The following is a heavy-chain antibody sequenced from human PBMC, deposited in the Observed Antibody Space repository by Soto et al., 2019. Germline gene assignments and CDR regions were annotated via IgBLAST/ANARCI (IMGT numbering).Heavy chain of an antibody. CDR1: GGTFSSYA. Sequence: SVKVSCKASGGTFSSYAISWVRQAPGQGLEWMGGIIPIFGTANYAQKFQGRVAVTEDESTSTAYMELSSLRSEDTAVYYCARVYCSGGSCYSPDEYYYYGMDVWGQGTTVTVSS. CDR3: ARVYCSGGSCYSPDEYYYYGMDV. V-gene: IGHV1-69*13. D-gene: IGHD2-15*01. J-gene: IGHJ6*02. CDR2: IIPIFGTA.